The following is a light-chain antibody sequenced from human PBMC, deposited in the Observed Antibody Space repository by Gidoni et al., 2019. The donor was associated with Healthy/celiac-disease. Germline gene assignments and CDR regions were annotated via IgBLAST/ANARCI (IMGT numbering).Light chain of an antibody. CDR1: QSISSW. CDR2: DDS. J-gene: IGKJ1*01. V-gene: IGKV1-5*01. Sequence: DIQMTQSPSTLSSSVGDRVTITCRASQSISSWLAWYKQKPGKAPKLLIYDDSSLESRVPSRLSGSGAGTEYTLTISRLQPNDFATYYCQQYKSYSWTFGQGTKVEIK. CDR3: QQYKSYSWT.